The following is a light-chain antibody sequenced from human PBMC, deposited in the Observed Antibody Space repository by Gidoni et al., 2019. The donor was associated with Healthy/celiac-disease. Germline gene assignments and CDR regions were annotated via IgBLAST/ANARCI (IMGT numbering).Light chain of an antibody. CDR1: ALPKQY. CDR3: QSADSSGTYPDWV. V-gene: IGLV3-25*03. CDR2: KDS. Sequence: SSELTQPPSVSVSPVQTARITCSGDALPKQYAYWYQQKPGQAPVLVIYKDSERPSGIPERFSGSSSGTTVTLTISGVQAEDEADDYCQSADSSGTYPDWVFGGGTKLTVL. J-gene: IGLJ3*02.